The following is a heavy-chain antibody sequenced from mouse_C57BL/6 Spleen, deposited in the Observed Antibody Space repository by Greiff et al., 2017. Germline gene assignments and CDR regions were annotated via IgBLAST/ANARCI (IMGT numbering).Heavy chain of an antibody. J-gene: IGHJ4*01. CDR2: ISSGGSYT. V-gene: IGHV5-6*01. CDR3: ARHYYGSRLYAMDY. Sequence: EVKLVESGGDLVKPGGSLKLSCAASGFTFSSYGMSWVRQTPDKRLEWVATISSGGSYTYYPDSVKGRFTISRDNAKNTLYLQMSRLKSEDTAMYYCARHYYGSRLYAMDYWGQGTSVTVAS. CDR1: GFTFSSYG. D-gene: IGHD1-1*01.